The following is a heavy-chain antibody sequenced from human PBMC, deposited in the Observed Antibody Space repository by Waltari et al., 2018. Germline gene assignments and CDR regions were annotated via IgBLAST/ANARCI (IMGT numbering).Heavy chain of an antibody. CDR1: GFTVSSNY. D-gene: IGHD6-6*01. J-gene: IGHJ4*02. Sequence: EVQLVETGGGLIQPGGSLRLSCAASGFTVSSNYMSWVRQAPGKGLEWVSVIYSGGSTYYADSVKCRFTISRDNSKNTLYLQMNSLRAEDTAVYYCARVSSSSYYFDYWGQGTLVTVSS. V-gene: IGHV3-53*02. CDR3: ARVSSSSYYFDY. CDR2: IYSGGST.